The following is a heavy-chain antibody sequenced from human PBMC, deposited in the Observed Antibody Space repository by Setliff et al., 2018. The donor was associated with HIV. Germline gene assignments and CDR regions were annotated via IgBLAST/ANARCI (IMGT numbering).Heavy chain of an antibody. CDR3: ARPIPYGLDWYFDL. D-gene: IGHD4-17*01. CDR2: IYFSGST. CDR1: GVSISSSSYF. J-gene: IGHJ2*01. Sequence: SETLSLTCAVSGVSISSSSYFWGWIRRPPGTGLDWIGSIYFSGSTYYNPSLESRVTISMDTSKNQFSLKLTYVTAADTAMYYCARPIPYGLDWYFDLWGRGTLVTVSS. V-gene: IGHV4-39*01.